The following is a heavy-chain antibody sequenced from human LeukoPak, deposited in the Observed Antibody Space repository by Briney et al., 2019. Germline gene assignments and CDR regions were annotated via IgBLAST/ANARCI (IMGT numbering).Heavy chain of an antibody. CDR3: ARDESGYDFAY. CDR2: INPNSGGT. CDR1: GYTFTGYY. Sequence: ASVKVSCKASGYTFTGYYMHWVRQAPGRGLEWMERINPNSGGTNYAQKFHGSVTMNRDTSISKAYMELSRLRSDDTDVYYCARDESGYDFAYWGQGTLVTVSS. D-gene: IGHD5-12*01. V-gene: IGHV1-2*05. J-gene: IGHJ4*02.